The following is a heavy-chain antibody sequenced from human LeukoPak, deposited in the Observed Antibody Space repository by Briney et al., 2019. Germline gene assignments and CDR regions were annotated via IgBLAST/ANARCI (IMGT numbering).Heavy chain of an antibody. D-gene: IGHD2-8*01. CDR2: AGNDGRIK. CDR3: ATTEGVTDKWLDP. J-gene: IGHJ5*02. V-gene: IGHV3-30*02. CDR1: GFTFTTRG. Sequence: GRSLRLSCAASGFTFTTRGMHWVRQAPGKGPQWVAFAGNDGRIKYNENSVEGRFTISRDNSKNTLYLQMNSLRPEDTAVYYCATTEGVTDKWLDPWGQGTQVTVSS.